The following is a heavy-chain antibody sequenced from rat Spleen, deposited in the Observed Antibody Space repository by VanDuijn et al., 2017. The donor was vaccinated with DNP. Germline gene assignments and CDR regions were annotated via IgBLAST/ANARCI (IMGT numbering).Heavy chain of an antibody. J-gene: IGHJ2*01. V-gene: IGHV5-25*01. D-gene: IGHD4-4*01. CDR3: ARDFRGSDY. Sequence: EVQLVESGGGLVQPGRSLKLSCAASGFTFSDYNMAWVRQAPKRGLEWVASITTSGDSTYSPDSVKGRFTISRDNAKSTLYLQMNSLRSEDTATYYCARDFRGSDYWGQGVMVTVSS. CDR2: ITTSGDST. CDR1: GFTFSDYN.